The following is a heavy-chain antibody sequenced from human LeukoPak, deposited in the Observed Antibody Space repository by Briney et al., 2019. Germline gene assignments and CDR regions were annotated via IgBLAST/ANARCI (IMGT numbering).Heavy chain of an antibody. J-gene: IGHJ6*03. V-gene: IGHV3-9*01. D-gene: IGHD2/OR15-2a*01. CDR1: GFTFDDYA. CDR3: AKDAYGGATFFYYMDV. Sequence: GRSLRLSCAGSGFTFDDYAMHWVRQTPGKGLEWVSGISWNSGDIAYADFVGGRFTISRDNAKNSLSLQMNSLSDEDTAVYYCAKDAYGGATFFYYMDVWGKGTTVTVSS. CDR2: ISWNSGDI.